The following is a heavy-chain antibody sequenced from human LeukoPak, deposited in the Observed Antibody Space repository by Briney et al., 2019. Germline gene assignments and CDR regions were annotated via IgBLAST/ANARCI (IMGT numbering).Heavy chain of an antibody. CDR3: ARGGLGYCSSTSCYPFDP. J-gene: IGHJ5*02. Sequence: AAVKVPCKASGYTFTSYGISWVRQAPRQGLEWMGWISAYNGNTNYAQKLQGRVTMTTDTSTSTAYMELRSLRSDDTAVYYCARGGLGYCSSTSCYPFDPWGQGTLVTVSS. CDR1: GYTFTSYG. V-gene: IGHV1-18*01. D-gene: IGHD2-2*01. CDR2: ISAYNGNT.